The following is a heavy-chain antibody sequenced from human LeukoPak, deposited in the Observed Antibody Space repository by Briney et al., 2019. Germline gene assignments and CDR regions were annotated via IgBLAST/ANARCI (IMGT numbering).Heavy chain of an antibody. J-gene: IGHJ4*02. CDR1: GFTFSSYA. Sequence: GGSLRLSCAASGFTFSSYAISWVRQAPGKGLEWVSAISGSGGSTYYADSVKGRFTISRDNSKNTLYLQMNSLRAEDTAVYYCAKRPRYYDFWSGYYPDYWGQGTLVTVSS. V-gene: IGHV3-23*01. CDR2: ISGSGGST. D-gene: IGHD3-3*01. CDR3: AKRPRYYDFWSGYYPDY.